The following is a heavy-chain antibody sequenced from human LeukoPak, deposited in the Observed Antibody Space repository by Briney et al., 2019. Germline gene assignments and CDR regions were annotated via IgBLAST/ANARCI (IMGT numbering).Heavy chain of an antibody. CDR2: IYSGGST. D-gene: IGHD2-2*01. Sequence: GGSLRLSCAASGFTVSSNYMSWVRQAPGKGLEWVSVIYSGGSTYYADSVKGRFTISRDNSENTLYLQMNSLRAEDTAVYYCARAAIPAATDYYYYYMDVWGKGTTVTVSS. CDR1: GFTVSSNY. V-gene: IGHV3-53*01. J-gene: IGHJ6*03. CDR3: ARAAIPAATDYYYYYMDV.